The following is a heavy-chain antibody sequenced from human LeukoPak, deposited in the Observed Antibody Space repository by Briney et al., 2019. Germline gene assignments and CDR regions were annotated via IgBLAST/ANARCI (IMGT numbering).Heavy chain of an antibody. CDR3: AKAVYSSGWYYFDY. Sequence: GGSLRLSCAASGFPFDDYAMHWVRQAPGKGLEWVSGISWNSGSIGYADSVKGRFTISRDNAKNSLYLQMNSLRAEDTALYYCAKAVYSSGWYYFDYWGQGTLVTVSS. D-gene: IGHD6-19*01. V-gene: IGHV3-9*01. CDR1: GFPFDDYA. CDR2: ISWNSGSI. J-gene: IGHJ4*02.